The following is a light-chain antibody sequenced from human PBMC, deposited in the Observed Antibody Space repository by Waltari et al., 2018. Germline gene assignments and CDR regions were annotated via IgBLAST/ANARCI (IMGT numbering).Light chain of an antibody. Sequence: IQMTQSPSSVSASIGDTITITCRASENIGKYLSWYLQKPGKPPKLLIYGASTLQTGVPVRLSCRGSGTDFSLTITPLQPEDFATYYCQQTYSTPLAFGGGTTVDIK. J-gene: IGKJ4*01. CDR3: QQTYSTPLA. CDR2: GAS. CDR1: ENIGKY. V-gene: IGKV1-39*01.